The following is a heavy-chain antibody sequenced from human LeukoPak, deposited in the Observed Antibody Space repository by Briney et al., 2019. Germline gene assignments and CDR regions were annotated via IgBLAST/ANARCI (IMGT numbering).Heavy chain of an antibody. CDR3: ARDVGFIVGATPGAFDI. J-gene: IGHJ3*02. V-gene: IGHV3-66*01. CDR1: GFTFSDHY. D-gene: IGHD1-26*01. Sequence: GGSLRLSCAASGFTFSDHYMTWVRQAPGKGLEWVSVIYSGGYIYFAVSVKSTFTISTDNTKNTLYLQMNSLRADDTAVYYCARDVGFIVGATPGAFDIWGQGTMVTVSS. CDR2: IYSGGYI.